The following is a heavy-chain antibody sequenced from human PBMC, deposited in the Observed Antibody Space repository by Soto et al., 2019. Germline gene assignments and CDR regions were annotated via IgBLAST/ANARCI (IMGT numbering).Heavy chain of an antibody. D-gene: IGHD1-26*01. Sequence: QVQLVESGGGMVQPGRSLRLSCAASGFTFSSYAMHWVRQAPGKGLDWVAVISYDESKKFYEDSVKGRFTISRDKSKNTLYLQMNSLRAEDTGVYYCARDWGELGKDYYYGMDVWGQGTTVTVSS. CDR2: ISYDESKK. CDR3: ARDWGELGKDYYYGMDV. J-gene: IGHJ6*02. V-gene: IGHV3-30-3*01. CDR1: GFTFSSYA.